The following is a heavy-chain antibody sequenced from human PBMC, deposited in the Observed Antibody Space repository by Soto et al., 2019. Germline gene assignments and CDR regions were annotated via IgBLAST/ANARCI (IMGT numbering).Heavy chain of an antibody. CDR2: IYPSDSDT. V-gene: IGHV5-51*01. CDR1: GYSFTSYW. D-gene: IGHD6-19*01. J-gene: IGHJ4*02. Sequence: GESLKISCKGSGYSFTSYWIGWVRQMPGKGLEWMGIIYPSDSDTRYSPSFQGQVTISADKSISTAYLQWSSLKASDTATYYCARSLYSSGWNSFHSDFWGQGSLVTVYS. CDR3: ARSLYSSGWNSFHSDF.